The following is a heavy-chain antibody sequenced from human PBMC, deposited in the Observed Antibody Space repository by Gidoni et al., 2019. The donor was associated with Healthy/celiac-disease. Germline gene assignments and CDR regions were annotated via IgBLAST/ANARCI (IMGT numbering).Heavy chain of an antibody. J-gene: IGHJ3*02. D-gene: IGHD1-26*01. CDR3: ARDEIVGAPGAFDI. CDR2: IIPIFGTA. Sequence: QAQLVQSGAEVEKPGSSVKVSCKASGGTFSSYAISWVRQAPGQGLEWMGGIIPIFGTANYAQKFQGRVTITADKSTSTAYMELSSLRSEDTAVYYCARDEIVGAPGAFDIWGQGTMVTVSS. CDR1: GGTFSSYA. V-gene: IGHV1-69*06.